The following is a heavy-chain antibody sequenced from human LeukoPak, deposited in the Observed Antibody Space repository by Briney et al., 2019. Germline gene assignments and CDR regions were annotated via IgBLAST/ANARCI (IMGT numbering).Heavy chain of an antibody. J-gene: IGHJ3*02. V-gene: IGHV4-4*07. CDR1: GGSISSYY. CDR3: ARDRYSSARAPYYYDSFAFDI. Sequence: SETLSLTCTVSGGSISSYYWSWIRQPAGKGLEWIGRIYTGGSTNYNPSLKNRVTMSVDTSKNQFSRKMSCVTAADTAVYYCARDRYSSARAPYYYDSFAFDIWGQGTMVTVSS. CDR2: IYTGGST. D-gene: IGHD3-22*01.